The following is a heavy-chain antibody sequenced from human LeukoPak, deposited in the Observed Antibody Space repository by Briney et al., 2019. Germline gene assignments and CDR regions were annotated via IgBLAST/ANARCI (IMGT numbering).Heavy chain of an antibody. CDR2: INHSGST. CDR3: ARYGYCSGGSCYSSRGRYYYYYGMDV. V-gene: IGHV4-34*01. Sequence: PSETLSLTCAVYGGSFSGCYWSWIRQPPGKGLEWIGEINHSGSTNYNPSLKSRVTISVDTSKNQFSLKLSSVTAADTAVYYCARYGYCSGGSCYSSRGRYYYYYGMDVWGQGTTVTVSS. CDR1: GGSFSGCY. D-gene: IGHD2-15*01. J-gene: IGHJ6*02.